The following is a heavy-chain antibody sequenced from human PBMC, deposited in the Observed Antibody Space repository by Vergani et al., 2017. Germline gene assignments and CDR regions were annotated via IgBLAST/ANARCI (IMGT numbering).Heavy chain of an antibody. V-gene: IGHV1-69*01. CDR3: ARFDYGGNSGGYWFDP. J-gene: IGHJ5*02. CDR1: GGTFSSYA. CDR2: IIPIFGTA. D-gene: IGHD4-23*01. Sequence: QVQLVQSGAEVKKPGSSVKVSCKASGGTFSSYAINWVRQAPGQGLEWMGGIIPIFGTANYAQKFQGRVTITADESTSTAYMELSSLRSEDTAVYSCARFDYGGNSGGYWFDPWGQGTLVTVSS.